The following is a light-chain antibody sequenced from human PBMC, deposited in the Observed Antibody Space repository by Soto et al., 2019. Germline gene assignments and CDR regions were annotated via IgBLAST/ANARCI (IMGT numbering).Light chain of an antibody. V-gene: IGLV1-44*01. Sequence: QSVLTQPPSASETPGQRVTISCSGSSSNIGTHTVHWYQHLPGTAPKLLIYGNNQRPSGVPDRFSGSKSGTSASLAISGLQSEDEAIYYCGSWDDSLNGLVVFGGGTKVTVL. CDR2: GNN. J-gene: IGLJ2*01. CDR3: GSWDDSLNGLVV. CDR1: SSNIGTHT.